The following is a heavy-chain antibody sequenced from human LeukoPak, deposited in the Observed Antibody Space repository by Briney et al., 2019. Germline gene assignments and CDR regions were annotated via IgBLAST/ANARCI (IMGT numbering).Heavy chain of an antibody. Sequence: SSETLSLTCAVSGDSIGTSSYYWGWIRQPQGKGLEWIGSMYYNGNTYYNPSLKSRVTISVDTSKNQFSLKLGSVTAADTAVYYCAGTGIAVAGIFDYWGQGTLVTVSS. J-gene: IGHJ4*02. CDR3: AGTGIAVAGIFDY. D-gene: IGHD6-19*01. CDR2: MYYNGNT. V-gene: IGHV4-39*01. CDR1: GDSIGTSSYY.